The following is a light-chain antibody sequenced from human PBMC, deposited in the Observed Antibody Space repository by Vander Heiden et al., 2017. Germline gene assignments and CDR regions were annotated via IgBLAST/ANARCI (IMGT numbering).Light chain of an antibody. CDR2: DNN. J-gene: IGLJ3*02. Sequence: QSVLTQPPSVSASPGQKVTISCSGSSSNIGNNYVSWYQQFQGTTPKPLIYDNNKRPSGIPDRFSGSKSGTSATLGITGLQTGDEADYYCSTWDTSLSSVVFGGGTKVTVL. CDR3: STWDTSLSSVV. CDR1: SSNIGNNY. V-gene: IGLV1-51*01.